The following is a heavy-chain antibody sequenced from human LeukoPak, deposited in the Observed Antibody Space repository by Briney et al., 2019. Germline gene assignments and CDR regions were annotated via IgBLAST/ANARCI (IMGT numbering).Heavy chain of an antibody. V-gene: IGHV4-61*10. CDR1: GGSISSDSYY. Sequence: PSETLSLTCTVSGGSISSDSYYWSWIRQPAGKGLEWIGEINHSGSTNYNPSLKSRVTISVDTSKNQFSLKLSSVTAADTAVYYCARAMRQLVRLDPWGQGTLVTVSS. CDR2: INHSGST. J-gene: IGHJ5*02. CDR3: ARAMRQLVRLDP. D-gene: IGHD6-6*01.